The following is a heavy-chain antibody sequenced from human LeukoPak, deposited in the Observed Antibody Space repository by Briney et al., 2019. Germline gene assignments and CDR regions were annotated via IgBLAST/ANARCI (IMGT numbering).Heavy chain of an antibody. J-gene: IGHJ5*02. V-gene: IGHV4-38-2*01. Sequence: PSETLSLTCAVSGYSISSGYYWGWIRQPPGKGLEWIGSIYHSGSTYYNPSLKSRVTISVDTSKNQFSLKLSSVTAADTAVYYCARARGLGIADEYNWFDPCGQGTLVTVSS. CDR3: ARARGLGIADEYNWFDP. CDR2: IYHSGST. CDR1: GYSISSGYY. D-gene: IGHD6-13*01.